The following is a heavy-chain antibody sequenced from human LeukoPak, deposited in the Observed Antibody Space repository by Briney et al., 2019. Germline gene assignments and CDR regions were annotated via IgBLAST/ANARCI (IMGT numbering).Heavy chain of an antibody. CDR3: AKTGGWYFDY. D-gene: IGHD6-19*01. Sequence: GGSLRLSCAASGFTFSSYDMRWVRQAPGKGLEWVSGISGSGGSTYYADSVKGRFTISRDNSKNTLYLQMNNLRAEDTAIYYCAKTGGWYFDYWGQGTLVTVSS. V-gene: IGHV3-23*01. CDR2: ISGSGGST. CDR1: GFTFSSYD. J-gene: IGHJ4*02.